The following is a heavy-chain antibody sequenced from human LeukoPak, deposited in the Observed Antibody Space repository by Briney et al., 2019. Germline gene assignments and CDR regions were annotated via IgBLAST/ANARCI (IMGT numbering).Heavy chain of an antibody. CDR1: GYTFTSYY. CDR2: INLSGGST. V-gene: IGHV1-46*01. Sequence: ASVKVSCKASGYTFTSYYMHWVRQAPGQGLEWMGIINLSGGSTSYAQKFQGRVTMTRDMSTSTVYMELSSLRSEDTAVYYCARENPPAVVGATTGYDYWGQGTLVTVSS. J-gene: IGHJ4*02. CDR3: ARENPPAVVGATTGYDY. D-gene: IGHD1-26*01.